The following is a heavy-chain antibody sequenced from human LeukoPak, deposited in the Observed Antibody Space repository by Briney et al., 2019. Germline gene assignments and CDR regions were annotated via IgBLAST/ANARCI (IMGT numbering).Heavy chain of an antibody. V-gene: IGHV1-58*02. CDR1: GFTFSKSA. Sequence: TSVKVSCKASGFTFSKSAMQWVRQARGQRLEWIGWIVVGSGNTNYAQKFQERVTITRDMSTSTAYMELSSLRSEDTAVYYCAVDRIAVAGYWYFDLWGRGTLVTVSS. D-gene: IGHD6-19*01. CDR2: IVVGSGNT. J-gene: IGHJ2*01. CDR3: AVDRIAVAGYWYFDL.